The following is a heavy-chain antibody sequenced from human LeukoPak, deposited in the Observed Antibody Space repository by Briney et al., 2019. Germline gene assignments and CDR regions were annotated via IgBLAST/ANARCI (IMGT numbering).Heavy chain of an antibody. CDR2: IIPILGTA. J-gene: IGHJ4*02. CDR3: ARGSYYYDSSGYYRFDY. CDR1: GGTFSSYA. Sequence: SVKVSCKASGGTFSSYAISWVRQAPGQGLEWMGGIIPILGTANYAQKFQGRVTITADESTSTAYMELSSLGSEDTAVYYCARGSYYYDSSGYYRFDYWGQGTLVTVSS. D-gene: IGHD3-22*01. V-gene: IGHV1-69*01.